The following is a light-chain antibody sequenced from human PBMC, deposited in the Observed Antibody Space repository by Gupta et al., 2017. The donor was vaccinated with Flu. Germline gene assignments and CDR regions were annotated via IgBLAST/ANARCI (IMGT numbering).Light chain of an antibody. J-gene: IGKJ4*01. CDR1: QTISSY. Sequence: DIQMTQSPSSLSASVGDRVTITCQASQTISSYLNWYQQKPGKAPKFLIYAASSLQSGVPSRFSGSGSGTDFTLTISRLQPEDFATYYCQHRDSSPLTFGGGTKVEIK. V-gene: IGKV1-39*01. CDR3: QHRDSSPLT. CDR2: AAS.